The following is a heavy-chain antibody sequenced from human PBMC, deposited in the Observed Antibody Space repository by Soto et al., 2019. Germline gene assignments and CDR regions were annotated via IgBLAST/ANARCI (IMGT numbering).Heavy chain of an antibody. J-gene: IGHJ6*02. CDR2: IIPIFGTA. CDR1: GGTFSSYA. CDR3: ARDPGNWNDGRNYYYCCREG. V-gene: IGHV1-69*06. D-gene: IGHD1-1*01. Sequence: SVKVSCKASGGTFSSYAISWVRQAPGQGLEWMGGIIPIFGTANYAQKFQGRVTITADKSTSTAYMELSSLRSEDTAVYYCARDPGNWNDGRNYYYCCREGWGQVPTVAASS.